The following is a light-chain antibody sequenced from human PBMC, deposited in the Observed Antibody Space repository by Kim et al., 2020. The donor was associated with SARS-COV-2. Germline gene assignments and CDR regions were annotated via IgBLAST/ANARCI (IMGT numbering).Light chain of an antibody. V-gene: IGLV3-1*01. J-gene: IGLJ3*02. CDR3: QAWDSSTWV. CDR2: QDS. CDR1: KLGDKY. Sequence: SPRQTARITCSGDKLGDKYACWYQQKPGQSPVLVIYQDSKRPSGIPERFSGSNSGNTATLTISGTQAMDEADYYCQAWDSSTWVFGGGTQLTVL.